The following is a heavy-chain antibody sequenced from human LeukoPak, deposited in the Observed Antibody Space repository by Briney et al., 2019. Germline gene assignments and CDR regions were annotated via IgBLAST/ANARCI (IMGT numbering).Heavy chain of an antibody. Sequence: ASVKVSCKASGYTFTSYGVTWVRQAPGQGLEWMGWLSPYIANTNYAQTLQGRVTMTTDTSTSTAYMELRSLRSDDTAVYYCARTIDYYYGSGSYHLFDPWGQGTLVTVSS. V-gene: IGHV1-18*01. CDR1: GYTFTSYG. J-gene: IGHJ5*02. CDR2: LSPYIANT. CDR3: ARTIDYYYGSGSYHLFDP. D-gene: IGHD3-10*01.